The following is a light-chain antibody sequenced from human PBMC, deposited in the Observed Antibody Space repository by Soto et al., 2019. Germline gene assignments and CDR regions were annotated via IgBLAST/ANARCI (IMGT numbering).Light chain of an antibody. Sequence: EIVMTQSPATLSVSPGERATLSCRASQSVSSNLAWYQQKPGQAPRLLIYGASTRATGFPARFSGSGSGTEFTLSISSLQSEDFAVYYCQKYNNWPWTFGQGTKVDIK. CDR1: QSVSSN. V-gene: IGKV3-15*01. J-gene: IGKJ1*01. CDR2: GAS. CDR3: QKYNNWPWT.